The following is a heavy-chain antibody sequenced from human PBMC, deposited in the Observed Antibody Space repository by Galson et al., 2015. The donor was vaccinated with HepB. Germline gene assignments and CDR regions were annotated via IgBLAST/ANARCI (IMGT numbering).Heavy chain of an antibody. V-gene: IGHV3-21*03. J-gene: IGHJ4*02. D-gene: IGHD6-19*01. Sequence: SLRLSCAASGFTFSSYSMNWVRQAPGKGLEWVSSISSSSSYIYYADSVKGRFTISRDNAKNSLYLQMNSLKTEDTAVYYCATQKGVNTNGWYGRGLDYWGQGSLVTVSS. CDR1: GFTFSSYS. CDR2: ISSSSSYI. CDR3: ATQKGVNTNGWYGRGLDY.